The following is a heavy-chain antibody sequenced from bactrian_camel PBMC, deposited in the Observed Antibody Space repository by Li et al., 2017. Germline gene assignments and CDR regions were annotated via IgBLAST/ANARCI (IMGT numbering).Heavy chain of an antibody. CDR2: IYRGGGNT. D-gene: IGHD1*01. CDR3: AAVEAIVKCPAKLVSNVYEN. CDR1: GGVYRSYC. Sequence: HVQLVESGGESVQGAGPLRLSCVNSGGVYRSYCMGWFRQAPGKVREGIASIYRGGGNTYYAYVTNSVKGRSTISQDNDKNTLYLQMNGLKPEDTAMYFCAAVEAIVKCPAKLVSNVYENWGQGTQVTVS. V-gene: IGHV3S1*01. J-gene: IGHJ4*01.